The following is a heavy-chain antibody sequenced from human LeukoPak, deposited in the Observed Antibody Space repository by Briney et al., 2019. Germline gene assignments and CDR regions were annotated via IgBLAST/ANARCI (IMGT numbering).Heavy chain of an antibody. Sequence: PGGSLRLSCAASGFTFSSYGMHWVRQAPGKGLEWVAVISYDGSNKYYADSVKGRFTISRDNSKNTLYLQMNSLRAEDTAVYYCARDRTMVRGAHVDYWGQGTLVTVSS. CDR1: GFTFSSYG. CDR2: ISYDGSNK. CDR3: ARDRTMVRGAHVDY. J-gene: IGHJ4*02. V-gene: IGHV3-30*03. D-gene: IGHD3-10*01.